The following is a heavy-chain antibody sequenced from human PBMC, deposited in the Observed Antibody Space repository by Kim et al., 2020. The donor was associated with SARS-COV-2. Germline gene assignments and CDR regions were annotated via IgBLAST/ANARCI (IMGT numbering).Heavy chain of an antibody. D-gene: IGHD3-22*01. CDR2: INHSGST. CDR1: GGSFSGYY. V-gene: IGHV4-34*01. Sequence: SETLSLTCAVYGGSFSGYYWSWIRQPPGKGLEWIGEINHSGSTNYNPSLKSRVTISVDTSKNQFSLKLSSVTAADTAVYYCARKQSYYYDSSDYWGQGTLVTVSS. J-gene: IGHJ4*02. CDR3: ARKQSYYYDSSDY.